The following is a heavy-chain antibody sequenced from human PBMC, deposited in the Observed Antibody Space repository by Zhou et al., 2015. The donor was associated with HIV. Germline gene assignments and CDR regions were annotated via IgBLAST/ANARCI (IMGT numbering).Heavy chain of an antibody. CDR2: ISPDNGNT. J-gene: IGHJ4*02. CDR1: GYTLINSG. CDR3: ARGVSSGGDY. Sequence: QVQLVQSGVEVKKPGASVKVSCKAYGYTLINSGIAWVRQAPGQGLEWVGWISPDNGNTKYAQKLQARVSMTTDTSTTTAYMELRSLRSGDTAIYYCARGVSSGGDYWGQGTLVTVSS. V-gene: IGHV1-18*01. D-gene: IGHD6-19*01.